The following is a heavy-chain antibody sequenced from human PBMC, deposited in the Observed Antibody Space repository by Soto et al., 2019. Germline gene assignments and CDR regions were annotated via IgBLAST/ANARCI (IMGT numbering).Heavy chain of an antibody. Sequence: ASVKVSCKASGYTFTSYGISWVRQAPGQGLEWMGWLSAYNGNTNYAQKLQGRVTMTTDTSTSTAYMELRSLRSADTAVYYCARDLGAVGVHYGDRDLFDYWGQGTLVTVSS. CDR3: ARDLGAVGVHYGDRDLFDY. CDR2: LSAYNGNT. D-gene: IGHD4-17*01. CDR1: GYTFTSYG. J-gene: IGHJ4*02. V-gene: IGHV1-18*01.